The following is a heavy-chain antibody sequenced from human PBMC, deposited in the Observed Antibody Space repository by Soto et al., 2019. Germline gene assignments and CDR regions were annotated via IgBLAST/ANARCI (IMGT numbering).Heavy chain of an antibody. CDR2: IGAYKGNT. Sequence: ASVKFSFTTSGYTFTSYGITSRRQKTLQGLEWMGWIGAYKGNTNYAQKLQGRVTMTTDTSTSTAYMGLRSLRSDDTDVYYCARDGYCRSTSGDSWFDPWGQGTLVTFSS. D-gene: IGHD2-2*03. CDR3: ARDGYCRSTSGDSWFDP. J-gene: IGHJ5*02. CDR1: GYTFTSYG. V-gene: IGHV1-18*04.